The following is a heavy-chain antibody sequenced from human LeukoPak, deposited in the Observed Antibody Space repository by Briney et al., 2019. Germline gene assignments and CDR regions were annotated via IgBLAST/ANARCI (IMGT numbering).Heavy chain of an antibody. CDR3: ARVVDTAMVCMDV. Sequence: SETLSLTCTVSGGSISSSSYYWSWIRQPAGKGLEWIGRIYTSGSTNYNPSLKSRVTMSVDTSKNQFSLKLSSVTAADTAVYYCARVVDTAMVCMDVWGKGTTVTVSS. V-gene: IGHV4-61*02. CDR2: IYTSGST. CDR1: GGSISSSSYY. D-gene: IGHD5-18*01. J-gene: IGHJ6*03.